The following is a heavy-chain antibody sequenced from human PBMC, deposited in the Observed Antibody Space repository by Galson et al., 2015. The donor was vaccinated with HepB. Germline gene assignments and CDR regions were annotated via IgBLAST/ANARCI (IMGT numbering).Heavy chain of an antibody. CDR3: ARSSRTGTTPWGDY. V-gene: IGHV3-21*01. D-gene: IGHD1-14*01. J-gene: IGHJ4*02. Sequence: SLRLSCAASGFTFSGYSMNWVRQAPGKGLEWVSSISSSSSYIYYADSVKGRFTISRDNAKNSLYLQMNSLRAEDTGVYYCARSSRTGTTPWGDYWGQGTLVTVSS. CDR1: GFTFSGYS. CDR2: ISSSSSYI.